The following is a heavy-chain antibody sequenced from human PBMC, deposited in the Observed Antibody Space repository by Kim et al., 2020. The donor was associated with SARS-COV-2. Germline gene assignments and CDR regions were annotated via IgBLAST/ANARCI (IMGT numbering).Heavy chain of an antibody. CDR3: ARGNVDTAMVKLDY. CDR1: GGSFSGYY. J-gene: IGHJ4*02. D-gene: IGHD5-18*01. CDR2: INHSGST. V-gene: IGHV4-34*01. Sequence: SDTLSLTCAVYGGSFSGYYWSWIRQPPGKGLEWIGEINHSGSTNYNPSLKSRVTISVDTSKNQFSLKLSSVTAADTAVYYCARGNVDTAMVKLDYWGQGTLVTVSS.